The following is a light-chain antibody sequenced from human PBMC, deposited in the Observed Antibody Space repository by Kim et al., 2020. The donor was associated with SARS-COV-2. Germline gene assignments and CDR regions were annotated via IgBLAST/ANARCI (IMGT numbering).Light chain of an antibody. J-gene: IGKJ4*01. CDR2: GAS. V-gene: IGKV1-12*01. CDR3: QQAKSFPLN. Sequence: ESVGDRATITCRASQGVGNWLAWYQQKAGKAPKLLIYGASNLESGVPSRFSGSGSGTDFTLTINSLQPEDFAAYYCQQAKSFPLNFGGGTKVDIK. CDR1: QGVGNW.